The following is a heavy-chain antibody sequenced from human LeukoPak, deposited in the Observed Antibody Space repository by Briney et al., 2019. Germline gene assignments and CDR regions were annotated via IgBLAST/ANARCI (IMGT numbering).Heavy chain of an antibody. J-gene: IGHJ4*02. V-gene: IGHV4-34*01. CDR3: AGGKLLSHGYSGYVKYYFDY. D-gene: IGHD5-12*01. Sequence: PSETLSLTCAVYGGSFSGYYWSWIRQPPGKGLEWIGEINHSGSTNYNPSLKSRVTISVDTSKNQFSLKLSSVTAADTAVYYCAGGKLLSHGYSGYVKYYFDYWGQGTLVTVSS. CDR1: GGSFSGYY. CDR2: INHSGST.